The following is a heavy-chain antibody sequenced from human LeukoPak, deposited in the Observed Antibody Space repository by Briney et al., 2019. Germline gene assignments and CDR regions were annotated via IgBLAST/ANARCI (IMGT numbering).Heavy chain of an antibody. Sequence: PGGSLRLSCVASGLTLDYYAMHWVRQAPGKGLEWVAGFSLDTDRIDYADSVKGRFTVSRDNAKNSLHLQMNSLRPEDTAVYYCGKDITPGGMDVWGQGTTVTVSS. V-gene: IGHV3-9*01. J-gene: IGHJ6*02. CDR1: GLTLDYYA. CDR2: FSLDTDRI. CDR3: GKDITPGGMDV. D-gene: IGHD2-15*01.